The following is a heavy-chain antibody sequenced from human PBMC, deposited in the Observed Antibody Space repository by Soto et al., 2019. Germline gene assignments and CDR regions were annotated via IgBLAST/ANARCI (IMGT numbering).Heavy chain of an antibody. CDR2: IWYDGSNK. V-gene: IGHV3-33*01. CDR1: GFTFSSYG. CDR3: ARDVALDYGMDV. J-gene: IGHJ6*02. Sequence: GGSLRLSCAASGFTFSSYGMHWARQAPGKGLEWVAVIWYDGSNKYYADSVKGRFTISRDNSKNTLYLQMNSLRAEDTAVYYCARDVALDYGMDVWGQGTTVTVSS.